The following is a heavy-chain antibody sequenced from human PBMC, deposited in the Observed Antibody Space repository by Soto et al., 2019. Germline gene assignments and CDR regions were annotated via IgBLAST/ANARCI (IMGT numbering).Heavy chain of an antibody. J-gene: IGHJ4*02. Sequence: SETLSLTCAVYGGSFSGYYWSWIRQPPGKGLEWIGEINHSGSTNYNPSLKSRVTISVDTSKNQFSLKLSSVTAADTAVYYCARLPGYSSSWAYWGQGTLVTVSS. D-gene: IGHD6-13*01. CDR1: GGSFSGYY. CDR2: INHSGST. V-gene: IGHV4-34*01. CDR3: ARLPGYSSSWAY.